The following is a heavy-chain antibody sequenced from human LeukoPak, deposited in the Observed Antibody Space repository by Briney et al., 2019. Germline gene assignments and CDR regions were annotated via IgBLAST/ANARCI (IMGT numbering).Heavy chain of an antibody. CDR2: LNYNGGNT. D-gene: IGHD5-18*01. CDR3: AQISVDTSRNRWADFDS. V-gene: IGHV3-23*01. Sequence: SGGSLRLSCAASRFTFSTYAMTWPRQAPGKGLEWVSALNYNGGNTYYADSVKGRFTIPRDNSKNMLYLQMNSLRAEDTAIYYCAQISVDTSRNRWADFDSWGQGILVTVSS. CDR1: RFTFSTYA. J-gene: IGHJ4*02.